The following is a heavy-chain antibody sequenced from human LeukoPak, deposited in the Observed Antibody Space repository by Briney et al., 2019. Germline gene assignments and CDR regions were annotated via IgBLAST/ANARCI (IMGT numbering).Heavy chain of an antibody. J-gene: IGHJ4*02. CDR1: GFTFRTHA. CDR2: ISGGGGTT. V-gene: IGHV3-23*01. D-gene: IGHD1-26*01. CDR3: GKEGSGSYYSGDY. Sequence: GGSLRLSCAASGFTFRTHAMSWARQAPGKGLEWVSGISGGGGTTYYADSVKGRFTISRDNSKNTLYPQMDTLRAEDTAIYYCGKEGSGSYYSGDYWGKGTLVTVSS.